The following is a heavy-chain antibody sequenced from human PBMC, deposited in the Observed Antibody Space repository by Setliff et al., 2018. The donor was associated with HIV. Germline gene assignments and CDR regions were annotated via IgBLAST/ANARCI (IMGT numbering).Heavy chain of an antibody. D-gene: IGHD2-2*01. J-gene: IGHJ4*02. CDR2: INHSGST. V-gene: IGHV4-34*01. CDR3: ARGTSQEDFDY. CDR1: GGSFSGYY. Sequence: SETLSLTCAVYGGSFSGYYWSWIRQPPGKGLEWIGEINHSGSTNYNPSLKSRVTISVDTSKNQFSLKLSSVTAADTAVYYCARGTSQEDFDYWGQGTLVTSPQ.